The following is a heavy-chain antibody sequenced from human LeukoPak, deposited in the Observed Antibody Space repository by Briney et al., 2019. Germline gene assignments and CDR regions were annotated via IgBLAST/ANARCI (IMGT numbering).Heavy chain of an antibody. CDR3: ARVVRKDCGGDCKALYYYYYGMDV. Sequence: ASVKVSCKASGYTFTSYDINWVRQATGQGLEWMGWMNPNSGNTGYAQKFQGRVTMTRNTSISTAYMELSSLRSEDTAVYYCARVVRKDCGGDCKALYYYYYGMDVWGQGTTVTVSS. J-gene: IGHJ6*02. V-gene: IGHV1-8*01. CDR1: GYTFTSYD. CDR2: MNPNSGNT. D-gene: IGHD2-21*02.